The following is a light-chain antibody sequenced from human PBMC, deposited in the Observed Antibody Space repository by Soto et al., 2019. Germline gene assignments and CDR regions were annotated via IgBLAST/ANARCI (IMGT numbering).Light chain of an antibody. CDR2: DVS. V-gene: IGLV2-14*03. CDR3: SSSPSPSTLV. CDR1: SSDVGGYNF. J-gene: IGLJ1*01. Sequence: QSVLTQPASVSGSPGQSITVFCTGTSSDVGGYNFVSWYQQHPGKAPKLMLYDVSHRPSGVSNRFSGSKSGNTASLTISGLHTEEEAHHSPSSSPSPSTLVFRSRFKVTV.